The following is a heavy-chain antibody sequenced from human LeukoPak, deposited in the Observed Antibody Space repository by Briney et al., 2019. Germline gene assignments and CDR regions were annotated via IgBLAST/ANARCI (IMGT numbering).Heavy chain of an antibody. D-gene: IGHD4-23*01. CDR1: GFTFSSYW. Sequence: PGGSLRLSCAVSGFTFSSYWMHWVRQAPGKGLVWVSRTDRDGSRINYADSVKGRFTISRDNGKNTLFLQMNSLRAEDAAVYYCVRGNDYGGPHYWGQGTPVTVSS. CDR3: VRGNDYGGPHY. J-gene: IGHJ4*02. V-gene: IGHV3-74*01. CDR2: TDRDGSRI.